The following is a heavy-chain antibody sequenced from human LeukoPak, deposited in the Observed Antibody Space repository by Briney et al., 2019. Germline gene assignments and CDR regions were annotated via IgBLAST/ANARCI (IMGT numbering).Heavy chain of an antibody. CDR1: GDFISRGSYI. V-gene: IGHV4-61*02. J-gene: IGHJ4*02. CDR3: ARGRGGHGDLGHFDS. Sequence: PSETLSLTCTVSGDFISRGSYIWSWLRQSAGKGLEWIGRISTIETNDNPSFTGRVTLSIDTSKNQFSLKLRSVTAADTALYCCARGRGGHGDLGHFDSWGQGILVTVSS. CDR2: ISTIET. D-gene: IGHD4-17*01.